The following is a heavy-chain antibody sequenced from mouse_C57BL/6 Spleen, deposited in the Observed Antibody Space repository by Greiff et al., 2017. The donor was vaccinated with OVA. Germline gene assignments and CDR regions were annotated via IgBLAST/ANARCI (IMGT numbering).Heavy chain of an antibody. CDR2: IRNKANNHAT. J-gene: IGHJ3*01. CDR3: TRQEAGTGAY. D-gene: IGHD4-1*01. CDR1: GFTFSDAW. Sequence: EVQGVESGGGLVQPGGSMKLSCDASGFTFSDAWMDWVRQSPEKGLEWVAEIRNKANNHATYYAESVKGRFTISRDDSKSSVYLQMNSLRAEDTGIYYCTRQEAGTGAYWGQGTLVTVSA. V-gene: IGHV6-6*01.